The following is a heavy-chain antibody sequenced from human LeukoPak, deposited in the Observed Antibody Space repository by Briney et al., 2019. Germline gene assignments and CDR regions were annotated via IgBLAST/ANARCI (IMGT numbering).Heavy chain of an antibody. CDR2: IIPVYGIT. Sequence: SVKVSCKASGGTFSSFAISWARQAPGQGLEWMGRIIPVYGITNYAQKFQGRVTITTDESTSTAYMDLRSLRSEDTAVYFCASPTYYDFWSGYHQFDNWGQGTLVTVSS. CDR1: GGTFSSFA. J-gene: IGHJ4*02. V-gene: IGHV1-69*05. CDR3: ASPTYYDFWSGYHQFDN. D-gene: IGHD3-3*01.